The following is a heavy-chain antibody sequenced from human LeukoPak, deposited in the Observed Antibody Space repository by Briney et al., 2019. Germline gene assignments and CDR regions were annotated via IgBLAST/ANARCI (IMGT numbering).Heavy chain of an antibody. J-gene: IGHJ6*02. CDR2: FDPEDGET. CDR3: ATDSRGVTTMYYYYGMDV. V-gene: IGHV1-24*01. CDR1: GYTLTELS. D-gene: IGHD4-11*01. Sequence: ASVKVSCKVSGYTLTELSMHWVRQAPGKGLEWMGGFDPEDGETIYAQKFQGRVTMTEDTSTDTAYMELSSLRSEDTAVYYCATDSRGVTTMYYYYGMDVWGQGTTVTVSS.